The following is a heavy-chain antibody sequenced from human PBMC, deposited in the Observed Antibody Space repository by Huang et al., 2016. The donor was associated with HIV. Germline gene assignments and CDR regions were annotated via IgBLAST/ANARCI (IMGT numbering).Heavy chain of an antibody. CDR3: ATGFDTYYDI. CDR2: FAPEHRET. D-gene: IGHD2-21*01. Sequence: QVQLVQSGAEVKKPGASVKVSCKVSGYTLTELSIHWVRQAPGKGLEWMGGFAPEHRETNYAQNFQGRVTMTEDTSTDTAYMELNSLRSEDTAVYYCATGFDTYYDIWGQGTMVIASS. V-gene: IGHV1-24*01. CDR1: GYTLTELS. J-gene: IGHJ3*02.